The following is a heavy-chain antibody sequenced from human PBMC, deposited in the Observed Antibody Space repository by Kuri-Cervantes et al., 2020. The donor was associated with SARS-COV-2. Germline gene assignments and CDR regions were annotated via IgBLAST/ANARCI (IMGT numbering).Heavy chain of an antibody. CDR1: GYTSTSYG. V-gene: IGHV1-18*01. D-gene: IGHD3-3*01. CDR3: ARDQKLFSYPEWLLYDY. CDR2: ISAYNGNT. J-gene: IGHJ4*02. Sequence: ASVKVSCKASGYTSTSYGISWVRQAPGQGLEWMGWISAYNGNTNYAQNLQGRVTMTTDTSTSTAYMELRSLRSDDTAVYYCARDQKLFSYPEWLLYDYWGQGTLVTVSS.